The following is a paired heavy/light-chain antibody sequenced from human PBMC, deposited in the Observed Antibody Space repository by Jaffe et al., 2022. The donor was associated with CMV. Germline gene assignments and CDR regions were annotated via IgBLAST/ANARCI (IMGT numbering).Heavy chain of an antibody. Sequence: EVQLVESGGSLVQPGGSLRLSCAASGFTFRKHAMSWVRQAPGKGLEWVAGISDTSGSTYHADSVRGRFTISRDNSENTLYLHMKTLRAEDTAVYFCAKDINQYGGNSGAFDNWGQGTLVTVSS. CDR2: ISDTSGST. CDR3: AKDINQYGGNSGAFDN. D-gene: IGHD4-17*01. V-gene: IGHV3-23*04. CDR1: GFTFRKHA. J-gene: IGHJ4*02.
Light chain of an antibody. CDR1: SSDVGGYRF. J-gene: IGLJ1*01. V-gene: IGLV2-14*03. CDR2: EAY. Sequence: QSALTQPASVSGSPGQSITISCTGTSSDVGGYRFVSWYQQYPGKAPKLIIYEAYNRPSGIANRFSGSKSGDTASLTISGLQAEDEADYYCNSFTDTNTRYVFGTGTKVTVL. CDR3: NSFTDTNTRYV.